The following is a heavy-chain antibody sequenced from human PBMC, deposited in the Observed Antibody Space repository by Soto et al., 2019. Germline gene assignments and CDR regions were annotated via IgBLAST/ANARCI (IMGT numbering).Heavy chain of an antibody. V-gene: IGHV3-43D*04. D-gene: IGHD2-15*01. CDR1: GFTFDDYA. Sequence: EVQLVESGGVVVHPGGSLRLSCAACGFTFDDYAMHWVRQVPGKGLEWVSIISKDGDWTHYADSVKGRFTISRDNNKNSLFLQMNGLRPEDTALYYCTKAQYCSGGSCFLIESWGQGTLVTVSS. CDR2: ISKDGDWT. J-gene: IGHJ5*02. CDR3: TKAQYCSGGSCFLIES.